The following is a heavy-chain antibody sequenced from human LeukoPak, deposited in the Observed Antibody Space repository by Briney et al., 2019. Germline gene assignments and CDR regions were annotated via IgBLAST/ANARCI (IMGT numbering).Heavy chain of an antibody. CDR3: AKDQNYYDSSGYYFAFDY. D-gene: IGHD3-22*01. CDR2: ISGSGGST. V-gene: IGHV3-23*01. J-gene: IGHJ4*02. Sequence: GGSLRLSCAASGFTFSSYAMSWVRQAPGKGLEWVSAISGSGGSTYYADSVKGRFTISRDNAKNTLYLQMNSLRAEDTAVYYCAKDQNYYDSSGYYFAFDYWGQGTLVTVSS. CDR1: GFTFSSYA.